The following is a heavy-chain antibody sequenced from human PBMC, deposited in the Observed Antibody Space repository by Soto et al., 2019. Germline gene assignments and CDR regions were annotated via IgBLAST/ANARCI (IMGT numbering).Heavy chain of an antibody. J-gene: IGHJ5*02. Sequence: GASVKVSCKASGYTFTGYYMHWVRQAPGQGLEWMGWINPNSGGTNYAQKFQGWVTMTRDTSISTAYMELSRLRSDDTAVYYCARGWFGELFGWFDPWGQGTLVTVSS. CDR3: ARGWFGELFGWFDP. CDR2: INPNSGGT. D-gene: IGHD3-10*01. CDR1: GYTFTGYY. V-gene: IGHV1-2*04.